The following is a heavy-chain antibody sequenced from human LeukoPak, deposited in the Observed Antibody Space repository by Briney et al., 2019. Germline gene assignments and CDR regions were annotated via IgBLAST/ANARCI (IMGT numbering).Heavy chain of an antibody. J-gene: IGHJ4*02. Sequence: PGGSLRLSCAASGFTFSDYYMSWIRQAPGKGLEWVSYISSSGSTIYYADSVKGRFTISRDNAKNSLYLQMNSLRAEDTAVYYCARDLLDYYDRSGYESFDYWGQGTLVTVSS. CDR2: ISSSGSTI. CDR3: ARDLLDYYDRSGYESFDY. CDR1: GFTFSDYY. D-gene: IGHD3-22*01. V-gene: IGHV3-11*01.